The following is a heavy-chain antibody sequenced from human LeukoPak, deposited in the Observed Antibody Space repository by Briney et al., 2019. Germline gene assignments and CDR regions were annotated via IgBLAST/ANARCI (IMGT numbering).Heavy chain of an antibody. Sequence: SETLSLTCTVSGGSISNYYWSWIRQPAGKGLEWIGRVHTGGGTNYNPSLKSRVTISVDTSKNQFSLKLSSVTAADTAVYYCARAPWSSGWYSRYFDLWGRGTLVTVSS. CDR2: VHTGGGT. CDR3: ARAPWSSGWYSRYFDL. CDR1: GGSISNYY. V-gene: IGHV4-4*07. J-gene: IGHJ2*01. D-gene: IGHD6-19*01.